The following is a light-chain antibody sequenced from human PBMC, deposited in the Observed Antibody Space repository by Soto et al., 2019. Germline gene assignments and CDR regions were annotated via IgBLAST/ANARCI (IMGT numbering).Light chain of an antibody. CDR1: QSVSSY. J-gene: IGKJ1*01. Sequence: EIVLIQSPATLSLSPGERATLSCRASQSVSSYLAWYQQKPGQAPRLLIYDASNRATGIPPRFSGSGSGTEFTLTISSLQPEDFAVYYCQQYNNWPPWTFGQGTKVDIK. CDR3: QQYNNWPPWT. CDR2: DAS. V-gene: IGKV3-11*01.